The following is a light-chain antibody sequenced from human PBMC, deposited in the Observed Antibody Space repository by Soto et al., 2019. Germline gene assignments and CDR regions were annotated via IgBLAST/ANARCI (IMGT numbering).Light chain of an antibody. CDR2: GNS. V-gene: IGLV1-40*01. J-gene: IGLJ3*02. Sequence: QSVLTQPPSVSGAPGQRVTISCTGSSSNIGAGYVHWYQQLPGTAPKLLIYGNSNRPSGVPERFSGSKSGTSASLAITGLQAEDEAEYYCQSYDSSLSGSVFGGGTKLTVL. CDR1: SSNIGAGYV. CDR3: QSYDSSLSGSV.